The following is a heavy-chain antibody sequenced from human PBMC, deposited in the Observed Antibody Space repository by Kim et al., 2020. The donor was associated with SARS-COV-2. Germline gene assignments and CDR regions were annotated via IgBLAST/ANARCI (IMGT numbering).Heavy chain of an antibody. CDR1: GGSISSGDYY. J-gene: IGHJ6*02. Sequence: SGTLSLTCTVSGGSISSGDYYWSWIRQPPGKGLEWIGYIYYSGSTYYNPSLKSRVTISVDTSKNQFSLKLSSVTAADTAVYYCARPDPAGGPWPGGMDVWGQGTTVTVSS. D-gene: IGHD2-15*01. V-gene: IGHV4-30-4*01. CDR2: IYYSGST. CDR3: ARPDPAGGPWPGGMDV.